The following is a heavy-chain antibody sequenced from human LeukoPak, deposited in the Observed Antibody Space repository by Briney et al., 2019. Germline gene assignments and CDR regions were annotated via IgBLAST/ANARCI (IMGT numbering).Heavy chain of an antibody. Sequence: ASVKVSCKASGYTFTSYGISWVRQAPGQGLEWMGWISAYNGNTNYAQKLQGRVTMTTDTSTSTAYMEPRSLRSDDTAVYYCARGAGDYDFWSGYYVYYYYYGMDVWGQGTTVTVPS. V-gene: IGHV1-18*01. CDR2: ISAYNGNT. CDR3: ARGAGDYDFWSGYYVYYYYYGMDV. D-gene: IGHD3-3*01. CDR1: GYTFTSYG. J-gene: IGHJ6*02.